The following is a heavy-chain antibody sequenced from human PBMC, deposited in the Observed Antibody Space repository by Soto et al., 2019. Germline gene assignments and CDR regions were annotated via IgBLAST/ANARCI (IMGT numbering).Heavy chain of an antibody. CDR1: GGSISSYY. D-gene: IGHD1-20*01. CDR2: IYYSGST. J-gene: IGHJ4*02. CDR3: AGRYPEQFDY. V-gene: IGHV4-59*01. Sequence: PSETLSLTCTVSGGSISSYYWSWIRQPPGKGLEWIGYIYYSGSTNYNPSLKSRVTISVDTSKNQFSLKLSSVTAADTAVYYCAGRYPEQFDYRGQGTLVTVSS.